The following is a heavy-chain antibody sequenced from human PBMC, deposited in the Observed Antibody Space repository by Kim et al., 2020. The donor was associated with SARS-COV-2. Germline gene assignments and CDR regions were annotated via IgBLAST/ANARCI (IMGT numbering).Heavy chain of an antibody. D-gene: IGHD5-18*01. CDR3: ARWDRGYSYGYDL. CDR1: GFTFSSYS. J-gene: IGHJ5*02. Sequence: GGSLRLSCAASGFTFSSYSMNWVRQAPGKGLEWVSSISSSSSYIYYADSVKGRFTISRDNAKNSLYLQMNSLRAEDTAVYYCARWDRGYSYGYDLWGQGTLVTVSS. CDR2: ISSSSSYI. V-gene: IGHV3-21*01.